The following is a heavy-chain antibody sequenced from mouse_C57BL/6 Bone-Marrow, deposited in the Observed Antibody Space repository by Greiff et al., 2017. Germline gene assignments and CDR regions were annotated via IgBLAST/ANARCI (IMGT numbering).Heavy chain of an antibody. V-gene: IGHV14-1*01. CDR2: IDPEAGDT. J-gene: IGHJ3*01. CDR1: GFNIKDYY. Sequence: VQLKESGAELVRPGASVKLSCTASGFNIKDYYMHWVKQRPEQGLEWIGRIDPEAGDTEYAPKFQGKATLPADTSSNTAYLQLSSLTSRDTAVYYCTTGAWFAYWGQETLVTVSA. CDR3: TTGAWFAY.